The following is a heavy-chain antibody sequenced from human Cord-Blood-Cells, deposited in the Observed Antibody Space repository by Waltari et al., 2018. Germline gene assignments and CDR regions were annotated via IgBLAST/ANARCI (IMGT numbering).Heavy chain of an antibody. CDR3: ATGRLADYFDY. J-gene: IGHJ4*02. Sequence: EVQLVESGGGLVQPGGSLRLSCAASGFTVSSNYMSWVRQAPGQGQEWVSVIYSGGSTYYADSVKGRFTISRHNSKNTLYLQMNSLRAEDTAVYYCATGRLADYFDYWGQGTLVTVSS. CDR2: IYSGGST. CDR1: GFTVSSNY. V-gene: IGHV3-53*04.